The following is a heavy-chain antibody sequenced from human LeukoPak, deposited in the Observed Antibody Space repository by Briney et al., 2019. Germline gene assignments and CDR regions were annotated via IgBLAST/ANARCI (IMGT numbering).Heavy chain of an antibody. CDR2: INTRNGNA. J-gene: IGHJ4*02. CDR1: GYTFPTYG. CDR3: ARNHLGLGL. D-gene: IGHD3-16*01. Sequence: GASVKVSCKASGYTFPTYGIIWVRQAPGQGLEWMGWINTRNGNANYAHQLQGRVTMTTDTSTSTSYMELASLRFDDTAIYYCARNHLGLGLWGQGTLVTVSS. V-gene: IGHV1-18*01.